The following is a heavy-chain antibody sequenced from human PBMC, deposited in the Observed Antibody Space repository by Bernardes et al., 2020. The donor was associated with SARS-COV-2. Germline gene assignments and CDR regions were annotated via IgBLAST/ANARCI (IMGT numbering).Heavy chain of an antibody. CDR1: GFTFRSFD. Sequence: VGSLRLSCAASGFTFRSFDMHWVRQVTGPGLEWVSTIGTAGDIYYADSVKGRFTTSRENTKNCLHLQMNGLRVADTAVYFCTRATTDHYFSAMDVWGQGTTVTVSS. J-gene: IGHJ6*02. CDR3: TRATTDHYFSAMDV. V-gene: IGHV3-13*01. CDR2: IGTAGDI. D-gene: IGHD4-17*01.